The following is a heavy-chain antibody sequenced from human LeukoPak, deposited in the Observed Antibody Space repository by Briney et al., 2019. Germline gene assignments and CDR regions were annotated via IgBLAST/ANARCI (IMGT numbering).Heavy chain of an antibody. CDR2: IYTSGST. Sequence: KPSQTLSLTCTVSGGSISSGSYYWNWIRQPAGKGLEWIGRIYTSGSTNYNPSLKSRVTISLDTSKNHFSLKLSSVTAADTAVYYCARGNVLLTDWGQGTLVTVSS. V-gene: IGHV4-61*02. CDR3: ARGNVLLTD. CDR1: GGSISSGSYY. D-gene: IGHD3-10*01. J-gene: IGHJ4*02.